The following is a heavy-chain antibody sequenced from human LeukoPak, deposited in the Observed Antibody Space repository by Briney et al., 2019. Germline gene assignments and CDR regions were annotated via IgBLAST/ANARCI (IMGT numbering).Heavy chain of an antibody. CDR1: GFVVSSSY. J-gene: IGHJ4*02. D-gene: IGHD3-3*01. Sequence: GGSLRLSCAASGFVVSSSYMSWVRQTPVKGLEWLSALHAGGNTFFADSVRGRITISRDNSKNTLYLQMNSLRAEDTAVYYCAKVYHVFWSGYLDYWGQGTLVTVSS. V-gene: IGHV3-53*01. CDR2: LHAGGNT. CDR3: AKVYHVFWSGYLDY.